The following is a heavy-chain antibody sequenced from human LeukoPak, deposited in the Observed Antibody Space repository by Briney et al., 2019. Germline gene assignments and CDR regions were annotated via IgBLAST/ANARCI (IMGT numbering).Heavy chain of an antibody. CDR2: IIPILGTA. D-gene: IGHD6-19*01. CDR1: GSTFSSYA. V-gene: IGHV1-69*13. CDR3: ARVGPSSGWYVY. Sequence: SVKVSCKASGSTFSSYAISWVRQAPGQGLEWMGGIIPILGTANYAQKFQGRVTITADESTSTAYMELSSLRSEDTAVYYCARVGPSSGWYVYWGQGTLVTVSS. J-gene: IGHJ4*02.